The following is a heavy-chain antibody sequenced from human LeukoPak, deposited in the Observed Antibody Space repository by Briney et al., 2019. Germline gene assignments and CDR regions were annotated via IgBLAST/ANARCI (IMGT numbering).Heavy chain of an antibody. Sequence: PSQTLSLTCTVSGGSISSGGSYWSWIRRHPGKGLEWIGYIYYSGSTYYNPSPKSRVTISVDTSKNQFSLKLSSVTAADTAVYYCARAQDWFDPWGQGTLVTVSS. V-gene: IGHV4-31*03. CDR3: ARAQDWFDP. J-gene: IGHJ5*02. CDR1: GGSISSGGSY. CDR2: IYYSGST.